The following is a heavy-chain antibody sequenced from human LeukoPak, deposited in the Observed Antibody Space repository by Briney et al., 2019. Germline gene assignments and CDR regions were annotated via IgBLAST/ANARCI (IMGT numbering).Heavy chain of an antibody. CDR1: GFTFRDFY. J-gene: IGHJ4*02. CDR3: TRDPRLCDY. V-gene: IGHV3-11*01. Sequence: GGSLRLSCAASGFTFRDFYMTWIRLAPGKGLEWVAYIGPSGTIMNYADSVKGRFTVSRDNAENSLYLHMNSLRAEDTAVYYCTRDPRLCDYWGQGTLVTVSS. CDR2: IGPSGTIM.